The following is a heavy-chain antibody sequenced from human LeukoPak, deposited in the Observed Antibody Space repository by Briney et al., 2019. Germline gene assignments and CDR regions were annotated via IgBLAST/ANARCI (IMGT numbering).Heavy chain of an antibody. D-gene: IGHD2-2*01. Sequence: GGSLRLSCAASGFMFSNFAMSWVRQAPGKGLEWVSTIYYSGGNTYSADSVKGRFTISRDNAKNTLYLQMNSLRAEDTAVYYYAKDQGQAVVPRRFDNWGQGTLVTVSS. CDR3: AKDQGQAVVPRRFDN. V-gene: IGHV3-23*01. CDR2: IYYSGGNT. CDR1: GFMFSNFA. J-gene: IGHJ4*02.